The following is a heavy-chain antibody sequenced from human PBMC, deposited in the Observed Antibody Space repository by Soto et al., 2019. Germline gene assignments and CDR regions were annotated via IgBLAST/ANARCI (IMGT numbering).Heavy chain of an antibody. CDR2: IIPIFCTA. D-gene: IGHD6-6*01. V-gene: IGHV1-69*13. CDR3: ARGSFIAARPNYYYYYGMDV. J-gene: IGHJ6*02. CDR1: GGTXISYA. Sequence: SXKVSFKASGGTXISYAIRWVRQAPGQGLEWMGGIIPIFCTANYAQKFQGGVTITADESTSTAYIELSSLRSEDTAVYYCARGSFIAARPNYYYYYGMDVWGQGTTVT.